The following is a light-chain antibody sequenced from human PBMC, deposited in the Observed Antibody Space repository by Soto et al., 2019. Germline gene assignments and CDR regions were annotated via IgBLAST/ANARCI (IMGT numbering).Light chain of an antibody. CDR2: AAS. CDR1: QAIRNA. V-gene: IGKV1-17*01. CDR3: LQHNSYSSYT. Sequence: DIQMTQSPSSLSASVGDRVTITCRASQAIRNALGWYQQKPGKAPKRLIYAASSLQSGVPSRFSGSGSGTEFTRTISALQPGDFATNCSLQHNSYSSYTFGQGTKLEIK. J-gene: IGKJ2*01.